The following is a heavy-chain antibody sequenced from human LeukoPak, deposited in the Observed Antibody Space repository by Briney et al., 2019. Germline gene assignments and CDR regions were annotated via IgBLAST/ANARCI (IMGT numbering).Heavy chain of an antibody. J-gene: IGHJ6*03. D-gene: IGHD3-3*01. Sequence: GGSLRLSCAASGFTFSSYGMHWVRQAPGKGLEWVAFIRYDGSNKYYADSVKGRFTISRDNSKNTLYLQMNSLRAEDTAVYYCAKRSGFLEWFGDYMDVWGKGTTVTVSS. CDR3: AKRSGFLEWFGDYMDV. V-gene: IGHV3-30*02. CDR2: IRYDGSNK. CDR1: GFTFSSYG.